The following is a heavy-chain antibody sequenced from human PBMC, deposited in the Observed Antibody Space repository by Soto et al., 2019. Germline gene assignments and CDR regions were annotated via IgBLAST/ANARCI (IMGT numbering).Heavy chain of an antibody. V-gene: IGHV3-53*01. CDR3: ARYNWNYAYFDY. CDR2: IYSGGST. CDR1: GFTVSSNY. D-gene: IGHD1-7*01. J-gene: IGHJ4*02. Sequence: WGSLRLSCAASGFTVSSNYMSWVRQAPGKGLEWVSVIYSGGSTYYADSVKGRFTISRDNSKNTLYLQMNSLRAEDTAVYYCARYNWNYAYFDYWGQGTLVTVSS.